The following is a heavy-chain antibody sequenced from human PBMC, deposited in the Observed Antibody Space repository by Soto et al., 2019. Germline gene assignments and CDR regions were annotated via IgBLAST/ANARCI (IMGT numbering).Heavy chain of an antibody. V-gene: IGHV1-18*01. CDR1: GYTFFSYG. Sequence: QVQLVPSGDEVKNPGASVKVSCKTSGYTFFSYGISWVRQATGQELEWIGWVSGYNGNTNYAEKFQAKGTMPADTSRRTSYMELRIMRSDVPAFDYCASKSSSSNCFAPWGQGTLVTVSS. CDR2: VSGYNGNT. J-gene: IGHJ5*02. D-gene: IGHD2-2*01. CDR3: ASKSSSSNCFAP.